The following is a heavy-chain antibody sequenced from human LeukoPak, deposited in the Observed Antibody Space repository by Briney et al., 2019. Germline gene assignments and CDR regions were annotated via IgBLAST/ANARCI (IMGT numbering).Heavy chain of an antibody. J-gene: IGHJ4*02. V-gene: IGHV1-69*13. CDR3: ASLTYYDFWSGYYTWNYFDY. Sequence: SVKVSCKASGYTFTSYYMHWVRQAPGQGLEWMGGIIPIFGTANYAQKFQGRVTITADESTSTAYMELSSLRSEDTAVYYCASLTYYDFWSGYYTWNYFDYWGQGTLVTVSS. D-gene: IGHD3-3*01. CDR2: IIPIFGTA. CDR1: GYTFTSYY.